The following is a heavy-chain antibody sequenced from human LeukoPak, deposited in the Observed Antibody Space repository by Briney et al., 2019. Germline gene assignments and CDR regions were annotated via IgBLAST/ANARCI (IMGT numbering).Heavy chain of an antibody. D-gene: IGHD3-22*01. CDR3: ATRYNHYDSSGYYSETFDY. J-gene: IGHJ4*02. CDR2: ISRDGGDT. Sequence: GGSLRLSCAASGFTFNNYGMSWVRQAPGRGLEWVSAISRDGGDTFYADSVKGRFTISRDNSKNTLYLQMNSLRAEDTAVYYCATRYNHYDSSGYYSETFDYWGQGTLVTVSS. V-gene: IGHV3-23*01. CDR1: GFTFNNYG.